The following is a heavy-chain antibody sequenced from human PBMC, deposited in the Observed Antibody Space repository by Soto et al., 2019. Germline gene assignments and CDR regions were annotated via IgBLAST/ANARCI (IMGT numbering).Heavy chain of an antibody. CDR2: IIPILGIA. CDR1: GGTFSSYT. V-gene: IGHV1-69*08. Sequence: QVQLVQSGAEVKKPGSSVKVSCKASGGTFSSYTISWVRQAPGQGLEWMGRIIPILGIANYAQKFQGRVTITADKSTSTAYMELSSLRSEDTAVYYCARDAPGAVVTGDWGQGTLVTVSS. D-gene: IGHD2-21*02. CDR3: ARDAPGAVVTGD. J-gene: IGHJ4*02.